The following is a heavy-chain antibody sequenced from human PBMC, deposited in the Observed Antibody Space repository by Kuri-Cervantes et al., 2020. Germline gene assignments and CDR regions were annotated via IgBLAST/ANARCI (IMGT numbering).Heavy chain of an antibody. CDR3: ARVRDDCSSTSCYLFDY. V-gene: IGHV4-30-4*01. Sequence: SETLSLTCTVSGGSISSGDYYWSWIRQPPGKGLEWIGYIYYSGSTYYNPSLKSRVTMSVDTSKNQFSLKPSSVTAADTAVYYCARVRDDCSSTSCYLFDYWGQGTLVTVSS. D-gene: IGHD2-2*01. J-gene: IGHJ4*02. CDR1: GGSISSGDYY. CDR2: IYYSGST.